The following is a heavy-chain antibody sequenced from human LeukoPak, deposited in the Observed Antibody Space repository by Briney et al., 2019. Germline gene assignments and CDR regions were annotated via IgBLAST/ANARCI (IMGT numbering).Heavy chain of an antibody. J-gene: IGHJ4*02. CDR1: GYTFTSHG. D-gene: IGHD2-21*02. CDR2: ISAYSGNT. CDR3: ARDAVSTVTARGIDY. Sequence: GASVKVSCKASGYTFTSHGISWVRQAPGQGLEWMAWISAYSGNTEYAENIQGRVTMTTDTSTSTAYMELRSLRSDDTAVYYCARDAVSTVTARGIDYWGQGTLVTVSS. V-gene: IGHV1-18*01.